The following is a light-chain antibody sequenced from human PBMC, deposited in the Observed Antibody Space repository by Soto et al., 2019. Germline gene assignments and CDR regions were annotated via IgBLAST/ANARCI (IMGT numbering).Light chain of an antibody. CDR1: QDITTW. CDR2: EAS. Sequence: DIQMTHSPSTLSAAVGDRVTITCRASQDITTWLAWYQQSPGKAPRLLIYEASSLESGVPSRFSGSGSGTAFTITISSLQPDDFATAYCQQFNTFSWTFGQGTKVEIK. J-gene: IGKJ1*01. CDR3: QQFNTFSWT. V-gene: IGKV1-5*01.